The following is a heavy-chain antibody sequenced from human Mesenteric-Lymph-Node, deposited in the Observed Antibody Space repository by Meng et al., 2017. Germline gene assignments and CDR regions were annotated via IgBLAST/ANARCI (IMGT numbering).Heavy chain of an antibody. V-gene: IGHV4-39*01. Sequence: HRQESGPGLLKPSETLSLTCTVSGGSISSNGYYWDWVRQPPGKGLEWIGAIYHSGSTSYNPSLQSRVTMFVDTSKNQFSLMLTSVTATDTAVYYCARRRGGSGRDCWGQGTLVTVSS. D-gene: IGHD3-10*01. J-gene: IGHJ4*02. CDR2: IYHSGST. CDR1: GGSISSNGYY. CDR3: ARRRGGSGRDC.